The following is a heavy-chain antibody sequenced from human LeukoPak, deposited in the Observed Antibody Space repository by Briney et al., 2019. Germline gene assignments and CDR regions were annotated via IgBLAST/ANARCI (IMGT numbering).Heavy chain of an antibody. Sequence: SVKVSCKASGGTFSSYAISWVRQAPGQGLGWMGGIIPIFGTANYAQKFQGRVTITADKSTSTAYMELSSLRSEDTAVYYCARGDSTIRYYYYYMDVWGKGTTVTVSS. D-gene: IGHD5/OR15-5a*01. V-gene: IGHV1-69*06. CDR2: IIPIFGTA. J-gene: IGHJ6*03. CDR3: ARGDSTIRYYYYYMDV. CDR1: GGTFSSYA.